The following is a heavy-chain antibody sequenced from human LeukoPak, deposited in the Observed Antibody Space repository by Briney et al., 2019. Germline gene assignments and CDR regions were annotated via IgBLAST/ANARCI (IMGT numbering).Heavy chain of an antibody. CDR1: GGSFSGYY. V-gene: IGHV4-34*01. Sequence: SETLSLTCAVYGGSFSGYYWSWIRQPPGKGLEWIGGINHSGSTNYNPSLRSQVTISVDTSKNQFSLKLSSVTAGDTAVYYCARGGIMITFGGVIVPLPLDYWGQGTLVTVSS. J-gene: IGHJ4*02. CDR2: INHSGST. D-gene: IGHD3-16*02. CDR3: ARGGIMITFGGVIVPLPLDY.